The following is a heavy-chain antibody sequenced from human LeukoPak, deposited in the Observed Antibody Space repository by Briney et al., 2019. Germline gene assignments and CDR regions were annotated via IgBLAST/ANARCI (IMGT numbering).Heavy chain of an antibody. CDR2: ISGDGTTI. CDR1: GFTFRSFE. V-gene: IGHV3-48*03. Sequence: PGGSLRLSCAASGFTFRSFEMNWVRQAPGKGLECLSYISGDGTTIQYADSVKGRFTISRDNANNSLYLQMNSLRVEHTAVYYCARAVSAARVYDYWGQGTLVTVSS. D-gene: IGHD2-15*01. CDR3: ARAVSAARVYDY. J-gene: IGHJ4*02.